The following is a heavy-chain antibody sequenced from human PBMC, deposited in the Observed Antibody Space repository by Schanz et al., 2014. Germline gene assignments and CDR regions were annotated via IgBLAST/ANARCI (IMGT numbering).Heavy chain of an antibody. D-gene: IGHD3-9*01. Sequence: EVRLVESGGGLVQPGGSLRLSCEASEFTFSSYKMNWVRQAPGKGLEWVSSISSSGSYIHYADSVKGRFTISRDNAKNTLYLQMNSLRAEDTAVYYCARDSRPDYDFLTAYYSIDYWGQGTLVTVSS. CDR2: ISSSGSYI. V-gene: IGHV3-21*02. CDR1: EFTFSSYK. CDR3: ARDSRPDYDFLTAYYSIDY. J-gene: IGHJ4*02.